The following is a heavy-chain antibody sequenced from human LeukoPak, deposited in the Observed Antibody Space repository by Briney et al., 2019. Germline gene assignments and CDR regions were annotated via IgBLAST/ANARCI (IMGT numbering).Heavy chain of an antibody. Sequence: TSETLPLTCTVSGGSISSYSWSWIRQPPGKGLEWIGYIYHSGSTYYNPSLKSRVTISVDRSKNQFSLKLSSVTAADTAVYYCARDSGGGYSSFDYWGQGTLVTVSS. D-gene: IGHD2-15*01. CDR2: IYHSGST. CDR1: GGSISSYS. J-gene: IGHJ4*02. CDR3: ARDSGGGYSSFDY. V-gene: IGHV4-30-2*01.